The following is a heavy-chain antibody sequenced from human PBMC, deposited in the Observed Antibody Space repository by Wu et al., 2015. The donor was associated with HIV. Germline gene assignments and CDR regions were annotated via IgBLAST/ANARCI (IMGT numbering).Heavy chain of an antibody. CDR1: GYTFTGYY. V-gene: IGHV1-2*02. J-gene: IGHJ4*02. CDR2: INPNSGGT. CDR3: ARSEIAITFGGVIVISPGLVDY. Sequence: QVQLVQSGAEVKKPGASVKVSCKASGYTFTGYYMHWVRQAPGQGLEWMGWINPNSGGTNYAQKFQGRVTMTRDTSISTAYMELSRLRSDDTAVYYCARSEIAITFGGVIVISPGLVDYWGQGTLVTVSS. D-gene: IGHD3-16*02.